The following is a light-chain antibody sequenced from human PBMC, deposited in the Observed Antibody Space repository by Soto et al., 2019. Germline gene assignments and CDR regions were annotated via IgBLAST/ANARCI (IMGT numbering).Light chain of an antibody. CDR3: SSYTGSSTPVV. V-gene: IGLV2-14*03. CDR2: DVS. J-gene: IGLJ2*01. CDR1: SSDVGAYNY. Sequence: QSALTQPASMSGSPGQSITISCTGTSSDVGAYNYVSWYQQHPGKAPKLIIYDVSYRPSGVSNRFSGSKSGNTASLTISGLQAEDAADYYCSSYTGSSTPVVFGGGTKVTVL.